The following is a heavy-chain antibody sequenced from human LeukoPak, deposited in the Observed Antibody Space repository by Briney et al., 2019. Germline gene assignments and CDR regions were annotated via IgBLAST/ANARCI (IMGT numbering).Heavy chain of an antibody. V-gene: IGHV3-23*01. J-gene: IGHJ4*02. CDR2: ISGSGGST. Sequence: GGSLRLSCAASGFTFGSYAMSWVRQAPGKGLEWVSAISGSGGSTYYADSVKGRFTISRDNSKNALYLQMNSLRAEDTAVYYCAKDRGVLRYFDWLSFLFDYWGQGTLVTVSS. CDR3: AKDRGVLRYFDWLSFLFDY. D-gene: IGHD3-9*01. CDR1: GFTFGSYA.